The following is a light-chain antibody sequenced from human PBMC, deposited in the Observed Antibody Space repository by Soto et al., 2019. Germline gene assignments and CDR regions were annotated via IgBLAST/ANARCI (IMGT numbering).Light chain of an antibody. Sequence: AIRMTQSPSSLSASTGDRVTITCRASQGINSYLAWYQQKPGKAPKLLIYAASTLQSGVPSRFSGSGSGTDFTLTISCLQSEDFATYYCQQYYSFPLTFGGGTKVDI. CDR3: QQYYSFPLT. CDR2: AAS. CDR1: QGINSY. J-gene: IGKJ4*01. V-gene: IGKV1-8*01.